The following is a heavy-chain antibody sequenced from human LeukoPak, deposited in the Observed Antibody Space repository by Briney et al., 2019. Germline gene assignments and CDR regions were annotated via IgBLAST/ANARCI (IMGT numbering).Heavy chain of an antibody. D-gene: IGHD7-27*01. J-gene: IGHJ4*02. CDR3: ARGPPNWGYDY. CDR1: GYTFTSYD. CDR2: MSPNSGDT. Sequence: ASVKVSFKGSGYTFTSYDFNWVRQATGQRPEWMGWMSPNSGDTGYAQKFQDRVTITSNTSITTAYMELSSLSSDATAVYYCARGPPNWGYDYWGPGTLVTVSS. V-gene: IGHV1-8*01.